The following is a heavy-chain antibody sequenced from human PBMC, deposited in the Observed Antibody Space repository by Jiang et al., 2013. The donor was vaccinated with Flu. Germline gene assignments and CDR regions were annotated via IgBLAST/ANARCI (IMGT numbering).Heavy chain of an antibody. Sequence: AASGFTFSSYEMNWVRQAPGKGLEWVAIIWYDGSKKFYTDSVTGRFTISRDNSNNTVYLQMDSLRAEDTAVYYCARDNDADWYFDLWGRGTLVTVSS. J-gene: IGHJ2*01. D-gene: IGHD1-1*01. CDR2: IWYDGSKK. V-gene: IGHV3-33*08. CDR1: GFTFSSYE. CDR3: ARDNDADWYFDL.